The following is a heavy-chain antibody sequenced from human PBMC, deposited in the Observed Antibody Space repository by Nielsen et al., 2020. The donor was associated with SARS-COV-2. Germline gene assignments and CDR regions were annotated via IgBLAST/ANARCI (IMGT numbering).Heavy chain of an antibody. V-gene: IGHV1-8*02. CDR2: MNPNSGNT. CDR3: ARGRNQKYSSSWLFTGVNYYGMDV. J-gene: IGHJ6*02. Sequence: ASVKVSCKASGYTFTSYYMHWVRQATGQGLEWMGWMNPNSGNTGYAQKFQGRVTMTRNTSISTAYMELSSLRSEDTAVYYCARGRNQKYSSSWLFTGVNYYGMDVWGQGTTVTVSS. D-gene: IGHD6-13*01. CDR1: GYTFTSYY.